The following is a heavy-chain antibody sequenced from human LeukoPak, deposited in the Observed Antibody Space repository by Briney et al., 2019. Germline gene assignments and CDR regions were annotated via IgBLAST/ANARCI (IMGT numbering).Heavy chain of an antibody. CDR1: GGSFSGYY. CDR3: ARVEVRWYIYYGMDV. J-gene: IGHJ6*02. D-gene: IGHD4-23*01. CDR2: INHSGST. V-gene: IGHV4-34*01. Sequence: SETLSLTCAVYGGSFSGYYWSWVRQPPGKGLEWLGEINHSGSTNYNPSLKSRVTISEDTSKNQFSLKLSSVTAADTAVYYCARVEVRWYIYYGMDVWGQGTTVTVSS.